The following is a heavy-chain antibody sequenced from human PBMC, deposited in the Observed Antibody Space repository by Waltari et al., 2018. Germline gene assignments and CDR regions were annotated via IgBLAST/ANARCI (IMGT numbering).Heavy chain of an antibody. CDR2: TYYRSKWYY. CDR1: GDSVPSTSAA. D-gene: IGHD1-1*01. J-gene: IGHJ3*02. Sequence: QVQLPQSGPGLVKPSQTLALTCSISGDSVPSTSAAWNWNRQSPSRGLEWLGRTYYRSKWYYEYAVSVKSRISINPDSSKNQFSLHLNSVTPEDTAVYYCSRVSVERLGDIWGQGTMVTVSS. V-gene: IGHV6-1*01. CDR3: SRVSVERLGDI.